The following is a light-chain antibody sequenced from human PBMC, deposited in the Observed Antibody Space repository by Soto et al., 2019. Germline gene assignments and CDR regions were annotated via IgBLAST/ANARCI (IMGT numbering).Light chain of an antibody. J-gene: IGKJ2*01. V-gene: IGKV3-15*01. CDR2: GAS. CDR1: QSVGSD. CDR3: QQYNNWPHT. Sequence: EIVMTQSPATLSVSPGERVTLSCRASQSVGSDLAWYLQKPGQAPSLLVYGASTRATGMPARFSGSGSGTEFTLTISSLQSEDFAVYYCQQYNNWPHTFGQGTKLEMK.